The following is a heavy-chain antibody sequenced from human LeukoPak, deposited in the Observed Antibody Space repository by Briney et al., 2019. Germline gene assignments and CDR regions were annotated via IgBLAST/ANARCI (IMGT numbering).Heavy chain of an antibody. Sequence: SETLSLTCTVSGGSISSYYWSWIRQPPGKGLEWIGYIYYSGSTNYNPSLKSRVTISVDTSKNQFSLKLSSVTAADTAVYYCASQAADYGDYAKGFDPWGQGTLVTVSS. CDR3: ASQAADYGDYAKGFDP. D-gene: IGHD4-17*01. CDR2: IYYSGST. CDR1: GGSISSYY. J-gene: IGHJ5*02. V-gene: IGHV4-59*08.